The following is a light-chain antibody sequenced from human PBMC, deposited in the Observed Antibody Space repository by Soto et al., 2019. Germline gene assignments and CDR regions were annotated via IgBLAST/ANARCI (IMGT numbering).Light chain of an antibody. Sequence: EIQKYQNQSSVSASVGDRVTITCRASQGISSWLAWYQQKPGKAPELLIYAASSLQSGVPPRFSGSGSGTDFTLTISSLQPEHVATYDCQQGNSYLSLTFGPVTKLDI. J-gene: IGKJ3*01. CDR2: AAS. CDR1: QGISSW. V-gene: IGKV1-12*01. CDR3: QQGNSYLSLT.